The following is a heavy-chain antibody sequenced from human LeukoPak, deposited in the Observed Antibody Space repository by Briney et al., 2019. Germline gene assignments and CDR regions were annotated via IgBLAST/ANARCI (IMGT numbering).Heavy chain of an antibody. CDR2: IHHSGRT. CDR3: ARNGHYSADP. D-gene: IGHD4-17*01. Sequence: SETLSLTCDVSDYSISDGYWWSWVRQSPETGLEWIGEIHHSGRTNYNPSLKSRVTISVDKSRNHFSMILTPVTAADTAVYYCARNGHYSADPWGQGTLVTVSS. J-gene: IGHJ5*02. CDR1: DYSISDGYW. V-gene: IGHV4-4*02.